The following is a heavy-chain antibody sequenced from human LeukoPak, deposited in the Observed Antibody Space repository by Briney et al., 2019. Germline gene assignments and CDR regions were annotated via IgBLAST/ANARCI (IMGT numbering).Heavy chain of an antibody. Sequence: GGSLRLSCAASGFTFSSYAMHWVRQAPGKGLEWVAVISYDGSNKYYADSVKGRFTISRDNSKNTLYLQMNSLRAEDTAVYYCAKGVDYCSGGSCPADYRGPGTLVTVSS. CDR3: AKGVDYCSGGSCPADY. J-gene: IGHJ4*02. CDR1: GFTFSSYA. D-gene: IGHD2-15*01. V-gene: IGHV3-30*04. CDR2: ISYDGSNK.